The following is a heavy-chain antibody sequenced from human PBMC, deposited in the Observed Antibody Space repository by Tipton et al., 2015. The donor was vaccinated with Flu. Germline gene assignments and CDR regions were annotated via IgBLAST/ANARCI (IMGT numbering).Heavy chain of an antibody. J-gene: IGHJ4*02. CDR3: ARETDYYDSSGYFDY. Sequence: LRLSCTVSGGSISSGGYYWSWIRQHPGKGLEWIGYIYYSGSTYYNPSLKSRVTISVDTSKNQFSLKLSSVTAADTAVYYCARETDYYDSSGYFDYWGQGTLVTVSS. V-gene: IGHV4-31*03. CDR2: IYYSGST. D-gene: IGHD3-22*01. CDR1: GGSISSGGYY.